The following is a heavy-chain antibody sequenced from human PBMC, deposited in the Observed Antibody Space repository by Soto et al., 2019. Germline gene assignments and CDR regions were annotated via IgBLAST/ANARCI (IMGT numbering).Heavy chain of an antibody. Sequence: QVQLQESGPGLVKPSETLSLTCTVSGGSTSSDYWSWIRQPPGKGLEWIGYIYYTGSTNYNPSLKSRVTISVDTSKNQFSLKLSSVTAADTAVYYCARGSHYGFWSATPMGNWFDPWGQGTLVTVSS. CDR3: ARGSHYGFWSATPMGNWFDP. J-gene: IGHJ5*02. CDR1: GGSTSSDY. CDR2: IYYTGST. V-gene: IGHV4-59*01. D-gene: IGHD3-3*01.